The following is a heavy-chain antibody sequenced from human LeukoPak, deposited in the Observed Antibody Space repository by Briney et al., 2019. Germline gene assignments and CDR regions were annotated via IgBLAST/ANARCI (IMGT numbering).Heavy chain of an antibody. J-gene: IGHJ4*02. CDR1: GFTFSSFA. V-gene: IGHV3-21*01. D-gene: IGHD3-22*01. Sequence: GGSLRLSCAASGFTFSSFAMNWVRQAPGKGLEWVSSISSSSSYIYYADSVKGRFTISRDNAKNSLYLQMNSLRAEDTAVYYCASGYYYDSSGYSDFDYWGQGTLVTVSS. CDR2: ISSSSSYI. CDR3: ASGYYYDSSGYSDFDY.